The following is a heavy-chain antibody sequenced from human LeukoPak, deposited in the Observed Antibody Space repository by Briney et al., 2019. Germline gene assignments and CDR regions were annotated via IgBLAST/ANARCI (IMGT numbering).Heavy chain of an antibody. CDR3: ARKAVARAFDI. CDR1: GDSVSTTSAG. D-gene: IGHD6-19*01. J-gene: IGHJ3*02. CDR2: TYYRSKWYN. V-gene: IGHV6-1*01. Sequence: SQTLSLTCAISGDSVSTTSAGWNWIRQSPSRGLEWLGRTYYRSKWYNDYAVSVKSRITINPDTSKNQFSLQLNSVTPEDTAVYYCARKAVARAFDIWGQGTMVTVSS.